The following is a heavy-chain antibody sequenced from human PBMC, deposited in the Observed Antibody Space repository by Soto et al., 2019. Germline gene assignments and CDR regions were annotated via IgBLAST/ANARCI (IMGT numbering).Heavy chain of an antibody. CDR2: ISYAGSNK. CDR1: GFTFSSYA. J-gene: IGHJ4*02. V-gene: IGHV3-30-3*01. Sequence: QVQLVESGGGVVQPGRSLRLSCAASGFTFSSYAMHWVRQAPGKGLEWVAVISYAGSNKYYADSVKGRFTISRDNSKNTLYLQMNSLRAEDTAVYYCARDKRDLRFLEWSYYFDYWGQGTLVTVSS. D-gene: IGHD3-3*01. CDR3: ARDKRDLRFLEWSYYFDY.